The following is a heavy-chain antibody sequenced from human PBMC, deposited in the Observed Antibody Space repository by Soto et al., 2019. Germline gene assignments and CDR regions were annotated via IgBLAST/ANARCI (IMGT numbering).Heavy chain of an antibody. J-gene: IGHJ5*02. Sequence: EVQLVESGGGLVQPGGSLRLSCAASGFSASDTYMSWVRRAPGKGLEWFSVIYGGGDTYYAAPGKGRLTISRDNSRNTLYLQINDLRVEDTAIYYCARDPGYGRGVSFDPWGQGIPVTISS. CDR2: IYGGGDT. D-gene: IGHD2-8*01. V-gene: IGHV3-66*01. CDR1: GFSASDTY. CDR3: ARDPGYGRGVSFDP.